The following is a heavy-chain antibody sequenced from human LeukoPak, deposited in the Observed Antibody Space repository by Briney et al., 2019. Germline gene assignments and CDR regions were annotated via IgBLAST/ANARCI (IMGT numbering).Heavy chain of an antibody. CDR3: ARGLVGFWIYYYMDV. Sequence: SETLSLTCAVYGGSFSGYYWSWIRQPPGKGLEWIGEINHSGSTNYNPSLKSRVNISVDTSKNQFSLKLSSVTAADTAVYYCARGLVGFWIYYYMDVWGKGTTVTVSS. CDR1: GGSFSGYY. J-gene: IGHJ6*03. D-gene: IGHD3-3*01. CDR2: INHSGST. V-gene: IGHV4-34*01.